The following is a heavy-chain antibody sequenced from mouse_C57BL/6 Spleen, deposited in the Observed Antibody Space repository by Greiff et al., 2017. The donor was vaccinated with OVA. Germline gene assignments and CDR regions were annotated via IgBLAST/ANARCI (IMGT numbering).Heavy chain of an antibody. V-gene: IGHV10-1*01. CDR1: GFSFNTYA. J-gene: IGHJ4*01. CDR3: VRQGGYYAAMDY. Sequence: EVQGVESGGGLVQPKGSLKLSCAASGFSFNTYAMNWVRQAPGKGLEWVARIRSKSNNYATYYADSVKDRFTISRDDSESMLYLQMNNLKTEDTAMYYCVRQGGYYAAMDYWGQGTSVTVSS. D-gene: IGHD2-3*01. CDR2: IRSKSNNYAT.